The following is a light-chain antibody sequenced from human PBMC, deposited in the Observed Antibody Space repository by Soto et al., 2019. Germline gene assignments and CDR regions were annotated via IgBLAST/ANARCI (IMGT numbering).Light chain of an antibody. CDR1: TSNIGAGYD. CDR2: GDT. Sequence: QSVLTQPPSVSGAPGQRVTISCTGSTSNIGAGYDVHWYQQLPGTAPKLVIYGDTHRPSGVPDRFSASKSGTSASLAISGLQAEDEADYYCQSYDSSLSGSVFGGGTKVTVL. J-gene: IGLJ2*01. CDR3: QSYDSSLSGSV. V-gene: IGLV1-40*01.